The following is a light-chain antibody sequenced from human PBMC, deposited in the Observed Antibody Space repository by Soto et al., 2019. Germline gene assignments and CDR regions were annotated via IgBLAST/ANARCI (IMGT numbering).Light chain of an antibody. Sequence: DIVMTQSPLSLPVTPGEPASISCRSSQSLLHSNGYNYLDWYLQKPGQSPQLLIYLGSNRASGVPDRFSGSGSGTDFTLKISSVEAEDVGVYYCMQALRTPHTFGQGTKVEIK. J-gene: IGKJ2*01. V-gene: IGKV2-28*01. CDR1: QSLLHSNGYNY. CDR3: MQALRTPHT. CDR2: LGS.